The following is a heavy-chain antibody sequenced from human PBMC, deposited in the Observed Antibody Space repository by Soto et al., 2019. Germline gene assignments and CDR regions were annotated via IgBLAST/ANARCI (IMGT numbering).Heavy chain of an antibody. V-gene: IGHV1-18*04. CDR2: ISPYNGNT. D-gene: IGHD3-10*01. J-gene: IGHJ5*02. CDR1: GYTFVDYG. Sequence: QVQLVQSGVEVKKPGASVKVSCKASGYTFVDYGFSWVRQAPGQGLEWMGWISPYNGNTHYVETFQGRVTMTTDTSTSTAFMGLRTLRSDDTAVYYCARVPTPTHGDSNKNNFLDPWGQGTLVTVSS. CDR3: ARVPTPTHGDSNKNNFLDP.